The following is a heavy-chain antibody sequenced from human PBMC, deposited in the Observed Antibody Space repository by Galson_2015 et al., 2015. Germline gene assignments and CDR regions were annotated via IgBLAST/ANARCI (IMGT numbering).Heavy chain of an antibody. CDR3: ARVLIGSNYYDSSARSRSFDY. CDR2: IIPIFGTA. Sequence: SVKVSCKASGGTFSSYAISWVRQAPGQGLEWMGGIIPIFGTANYAQKFQGRVTITADESTSTAYMELSSLRSEDTAVYYCARVLIGSNYYDSSARSRSFDYWGQGTLVTVSS. D-gene: IGHD3-22*01. J-gene: IGHJ4*02. CDR1: GGTFSSYA. V-gene: IGHV1-69*13.